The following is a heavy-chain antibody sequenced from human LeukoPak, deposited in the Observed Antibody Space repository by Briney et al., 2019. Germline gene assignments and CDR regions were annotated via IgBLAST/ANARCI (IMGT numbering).Heavy chain of an antibody. Sequence: ASVKVSCKASGYTFSDYYIYWVRQAPGQGLEWMGWIYCKDGATKYAEKFEGRVTMTRDTSIDTVYMELSGLTSDDTAVFYCARDGVSVMPEFDFWGQGTLVTVS. CDR2: IYCKDGAT. J-gene: IGHJ4*02. D-gene: IGHD5/OR15-5a*01. CDR1: GYTFSDYY. V-gene: IGHV1-2*02. CDR3: ARDGVSVMPEFDF.